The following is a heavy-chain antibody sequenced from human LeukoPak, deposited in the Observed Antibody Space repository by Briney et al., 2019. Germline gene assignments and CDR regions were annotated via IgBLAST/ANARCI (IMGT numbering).Heavy chain of an antibody. CDR3: ARDIGSGGYYGYFQH. J-gene: IGHJ1*01. Sequence: GGSLRLSCAASGFTFSSYAMHWVRQAPGKGLEWVAVISYDGSNKYYADSVKGRFTISRDNSKNTLYLQMNSLRAEDTAVYYCARDIGSGGYYGYFQHWGQGTLVTVSS. CDR1: GFTFSSYA. V-gene: IGHV3-30*04. CDR2: ISYDGSNK. D-gene: IGHD1-26*01.